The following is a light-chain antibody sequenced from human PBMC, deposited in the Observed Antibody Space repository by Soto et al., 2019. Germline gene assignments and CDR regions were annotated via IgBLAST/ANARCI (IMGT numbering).Light chain of an antibody. CDR3: SSYTSSSPYV. V-gene: IGLV2-14*01. Sequence: QSALTQPASVSGSPGQSITISCTGTSSDVGGYHYVSWYQQHPGKAPKLMIYDVSNRPSGGSNRFSGSKSGNTASLTISGLQAEDEADYYCSSYTSSSPYVFGTRTKVTVL. CDR2: DVS. J-gene: IGLJ1*01. CDR1: SSDVGGYHY.